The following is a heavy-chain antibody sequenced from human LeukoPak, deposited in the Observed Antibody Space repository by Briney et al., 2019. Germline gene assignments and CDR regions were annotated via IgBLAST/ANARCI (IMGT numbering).Heavy chain of an antibody. Sequence: PGGSLRLSCAASGFTFDDYGMSWVRLAPGKGLEWVSGINWNGGSTGYADSVKGRFTISRDNAKNSLYLQMNSLRAEDTAVYYCARDGPLDYFDYWGQGTLVTVSS. CDR3: ARDGPLDYFDY. V-gene: IGHV3-20*04. D-gene: IGHD3/OR15-3a*01. J-gene: IGHJ4*02. CDR2: INWNGGST. CDR1: GFTFDDYG.